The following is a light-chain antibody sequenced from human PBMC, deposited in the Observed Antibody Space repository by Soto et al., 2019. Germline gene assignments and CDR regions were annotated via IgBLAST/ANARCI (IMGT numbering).Light chain of an antibody. V-gene: IGLV2-23*01. Sequence: QSVLTQPASVSGSPGQSITISCTGTSSDVGSYNLVSWYQQHPGKAPKLMIYEGSKRPSGVSNRFSGSKSGNTASLTISGLHAEDEADYYCCSYAGSSIVVFGGGTKVTVL. CDR3: CSYAGSSIVV. CDR1: SSDVGSYNL. CDR2: EGS. J-gene: IGLJ2*01.